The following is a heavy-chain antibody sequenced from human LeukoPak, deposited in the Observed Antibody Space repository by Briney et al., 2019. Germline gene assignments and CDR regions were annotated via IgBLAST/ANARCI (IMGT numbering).Heavy chain of an antibody. CDR1: GGSISSYY. Sequence: SETLSLTCTVSGGSISSYYWSWIRQPAGKGLEWIGRIYTSGSTNYNPSLKSRVTISVDKSKNQFSLKLSSVTAADTAVYYCASLDIVVVPAAMLASNYYYMDVWGKGTTVTVSS. CDR3: ASLDIVVVPAAMLASNYYYMDV. CDR2: IYTSGST. D-gene: IGHD2-2*01. J-gene: IGHJ6*03. V-gene: IGHV4-4*07.